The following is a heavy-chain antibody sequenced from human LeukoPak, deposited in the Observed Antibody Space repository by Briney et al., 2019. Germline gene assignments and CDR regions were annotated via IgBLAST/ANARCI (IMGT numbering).Heavy chain of an antibody. V-gene: IGHV3-9*01. D-gene: IGHD6-25*01. CDR2: ISWNSGSI. Sequence: PGGSLRLSCAASGFTFDDYAMHWVRHAPGKGLEWVSGISWNSGSIGYADSVKGRFTISRDNAKNSLYLQMNSLRAEDTAVYYCAKPSGWGQGTLVTVSS. CDR1: GFTFDDYA. CDR3: AKPSG. J-gene: IGHJ4*02.